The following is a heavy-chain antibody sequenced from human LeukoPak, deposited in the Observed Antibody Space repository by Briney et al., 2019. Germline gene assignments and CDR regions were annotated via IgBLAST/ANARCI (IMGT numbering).Heavy chain of an antibody. J-gene: IGHJ6*03. Sequence: ASVKVSCKVSGYTLTELSMHWVRQAPGKGLEWMGVFDPEDGETIYAQKFQGRVTMTEDTSTDTAYMELSSLRSEDTAVYYCATDLGLGLTGYSPPLLGYYYMDVWGKGTTVTVSS. CDR1: GYTLTELS. D-gene: IGHD3-9*01. CDR3: ATDLGLGLTGYSPPLLGYYYMDV. CDR2: FDPEDGET. V-gene: IGHV1-24*01.